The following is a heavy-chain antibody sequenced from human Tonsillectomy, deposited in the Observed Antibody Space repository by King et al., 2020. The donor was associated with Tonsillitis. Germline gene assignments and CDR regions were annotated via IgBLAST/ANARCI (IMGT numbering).Heavy chain of an antibody. D-gene: IGHD6-13*01. V-gene: IGHV3-66*01. CDR2: IYSGGST. J-gene: IGHJ4*02. CDR1: GFTVSSNY. CDR3: ATGDSSSCYPEFDY. Sequence: VQLVESGGGLVQPGGSLRLSCAASGFTVSSNYMSWVRQAPGKRLEWVSVIYSGGSTYYADSVKGRFTISRDNSKNTLYLQMNSLRADDTAVYYCATGDSSSCYPEFDYWGQGTLVTVSS.